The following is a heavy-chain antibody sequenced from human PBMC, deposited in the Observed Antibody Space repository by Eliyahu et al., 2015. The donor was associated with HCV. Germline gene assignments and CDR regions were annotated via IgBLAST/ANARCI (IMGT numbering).Heavy chain of an antibody. D-gene: IGHD1-26*01. CDR1: GFSLSTSGMR. CDR2: IDWDDDK. Sequence: QVTLKESGPALVKPTQTLTLTCTFSGFSLSTSGMRVSWIRQPPGKALEWLARIDWDDDKFYSTSLKTRLTISKDTSKNQVVLTMTNMDPVDTATYYCARMDSDGAWFDPWGXGTLVTVSS. V-gene: IGHV2-70*04. J-gene: IGHJ5*02. CDR3: ARMDSDGAWFDP.